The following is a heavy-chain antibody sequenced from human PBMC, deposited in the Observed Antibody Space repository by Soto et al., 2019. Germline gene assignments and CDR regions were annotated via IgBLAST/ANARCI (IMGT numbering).Heavy chain of an antibody. V-gene: IGHV3-30*18. D-gene: IGHD1-26*01. J-gene: IGHJ6*02. CDR1: GFSISDYG. CDR2: ISYDGSNT. Sequence: QVQLVESGGGVVQPGWSLRLSCAASGFSISDYGMEWVRQAPGKGLEWVALISYDGSNTYYADSVKGRFTISRDNSKDTLFLQMTGLRREDTAVYXXAKGAGDRLSLGMDVWGQGTTVTVSS. CDR3: AKGAGDRLSLGMDV.